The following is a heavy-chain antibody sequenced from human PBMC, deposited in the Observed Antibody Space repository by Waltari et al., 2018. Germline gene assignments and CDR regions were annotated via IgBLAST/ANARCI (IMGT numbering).Heavy chain of an antibody. V-gene: IGHV3-7*01. J-gene: IGHJ4*02. CDR3: ASGGHVDY. CDR2: IKEDGSEK. CDR1: DFTFSNFW. Sequence: VQLVESAGGLVTPGGALRLPCSASDFTFSNFWTTWVRQAPGKGLEWVANIKEDGSEKNYVDSVKGRFTISRDNAKNSLYLQMNSLRPEDTAVYYCASGGHVDYCGQGTLVTVSS.